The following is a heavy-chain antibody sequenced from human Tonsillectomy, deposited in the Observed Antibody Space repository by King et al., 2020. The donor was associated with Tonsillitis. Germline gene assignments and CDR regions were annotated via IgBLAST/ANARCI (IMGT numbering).Heavy chain of an antibody. J-gene: IGHJ6*03. CDR3: ARDKYNLKDAIYFYYYLDV. CDR1: GYTFTGYY. D-gene: IGHD1-1*01. V-gene: IGHV1-2*02. Sequence: QLVQSGAEVKKPGASVKVSCKASGYTFTGYYIHWVRQAPGQGLEWMGWINPNSGGTSSAQKFQGRVTMTRDPPINTAYMERSRLTSDDTAGYYCARDKYNLKDAIYFYYYLDVWGKGTPVTVSS. CDR2: INPNSGGT.